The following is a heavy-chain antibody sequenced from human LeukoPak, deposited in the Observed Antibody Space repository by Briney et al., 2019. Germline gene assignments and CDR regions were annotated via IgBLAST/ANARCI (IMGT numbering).Heavy chain of an antibody. CDR3: ARTPTYYGSATYLDY. J-gene: IGHJ4*02. V-gene: IGHV4-59*01. D-gene: IGHD3-10*01. CDR2: IYYSGTT. CDR1: GDSLSSYY. Sequence: SETLSLTCTNSGDSLSSYYRSWIRQPPAKGQEQIRYIYYSGTTNYNPSLKSRVTILVDTSKKQFSLNLRSVTAADTAVYYCARTPTYYGSATYLDYWGQGTLVTVSS.